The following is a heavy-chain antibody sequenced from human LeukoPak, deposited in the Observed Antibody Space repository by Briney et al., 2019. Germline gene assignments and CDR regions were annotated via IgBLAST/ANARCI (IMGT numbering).Heavy chain of an antibody. V-gene: IGHV3-23*01. D-gene: IGHD3-10*01. Sequence: GGSLRLSCAASGFTFSNYAMSWVRRAPGEGLEWVPTISGTGDTTYYADSLKGRLTISRDNSKNTLYLQMSSLRADDTAVYYCTKGGRGTVLDYWGQGTLVTVSS. CDR2: ISGTGDTT. CDR3: TKGGRGTVLDY. CDR1: GFTFSNYA. J-gene: IGHJ4*02.